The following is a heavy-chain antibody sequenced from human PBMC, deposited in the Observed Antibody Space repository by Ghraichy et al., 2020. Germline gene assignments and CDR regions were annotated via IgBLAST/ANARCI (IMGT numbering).Heavy chain of an antibody. CDR3: ARGEFDYGDYRFDYYYYGMDV. Sequence: SETLSLTCTVSGGSISSYYWSWIRQPPGKGLEWIGYIYYSGSTNYNPSLKSRVTISVDTSKNQFSLKLSSVTAADTAVYYCARGEFDYGDYRFDYYYYGMDVWGQGTTVTVSS. J-gene: IGHJ6*02. D-gene: IGHD4-17*01. CDR2: IYYSGST. V-gene: IGHV4-59*01. CDR1: GGSISSYY.